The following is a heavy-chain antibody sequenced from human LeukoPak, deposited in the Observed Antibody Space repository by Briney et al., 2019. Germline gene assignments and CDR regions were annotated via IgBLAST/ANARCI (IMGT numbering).Heavy chain of an antibody. V-gene: IGHV3-23*01. CDR3: AKPSIPARPFLTYLYYYLDV. D-gene: IGHD6-6*01. Sequence: GGSLRLSCVASEFTFSRFAMSWVRQAPGRGLEWISSVSGTGDKTHYTGSVKGRFTISRDNSKNTLYLHMSALRAADTAVYYCAKPSIPARPFLTYLYYYLDVWGEGTTVIVSS. J-gene: IGHJ6*03. CDR2: VSGTGDKT. CDR1: EFTFSRFA.